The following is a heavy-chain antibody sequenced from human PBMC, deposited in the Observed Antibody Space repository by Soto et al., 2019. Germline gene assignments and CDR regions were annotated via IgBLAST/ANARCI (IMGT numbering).Heavy chain of an antibody. CDR1: GGSISSGGYY. CDR3: ARDLGGNWNFRMYNWFDP. V-gene: IGHV4-31*03. J-gene: IGHJ5*02. Sequence: LSLTCTVSGGSISSGGYYWSWIRQHPGKGLEWIGYIYYSGSTYYNPSLKSRVTISVDTSKNQFSLKLSSVTAADTAVYYCARDLGGNWNFRMYNWFDPWGQGTLVTVSS. D-gene: IGHD1-7*01. CDR2: IYYSGST.